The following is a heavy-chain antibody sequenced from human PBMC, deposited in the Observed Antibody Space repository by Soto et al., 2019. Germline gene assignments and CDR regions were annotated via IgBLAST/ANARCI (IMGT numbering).Heavy chain of an antibody. Sequence: QVQLQESGPGLVKSSGSLSLTCAVSSGSITSNTWCSWVSQSPGKGLEWIGEIYHSGRTNCNPSLKSRVTMLVDKSKNHSDLQMSSVNDADTAFYYCAGGGDGRTSVFDYWGPGTRVTVSS. CDR1: SGSITSNTW. CDR2: IYHSGRT. V-gene: IGHV4-4*02. D-gene: IGHD3-16*01. CDR3: AGGGDGRTSVFDY. J-gene: IGHJ4*01.